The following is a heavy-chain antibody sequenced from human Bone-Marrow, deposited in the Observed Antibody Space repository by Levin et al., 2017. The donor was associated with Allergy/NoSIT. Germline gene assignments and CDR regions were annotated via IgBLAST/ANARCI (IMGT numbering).Heavy chain of an antibody. CDR2: IYTVGST. CDR3: ARDWDN. CDR1: GFTVSSNY. D-gene: IGHD2-21*01. J-gene: IGHJ4*02. Sequence: GESLKISCAASGFTVSSNYMSWVRQAPGKGLEWVSIIYTVGSTFYADSVKGRFTISRDNSKNTLYLQMNSLRAEDTAVYYCARDWDNWGQGTLVSVSS. V-gene: IGHV3-66*02.